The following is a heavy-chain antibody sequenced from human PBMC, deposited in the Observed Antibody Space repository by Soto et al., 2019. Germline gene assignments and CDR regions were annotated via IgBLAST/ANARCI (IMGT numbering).Heavy chain of an antibody. CDR2: IYYSGST. V-gene: IGHV4-30-4*01. CDR3: AGLQSMRLSGLDP. J-gene: IGHJ5*02. CDR1: GGYISSVGYC. Sequence: SSETLCLTYSVSGGYISSVGYCWSRIRQPPGKGLEWIGYIYYSGSTYYNPSLKSRVTISVDTSKNQFSLKLSSVTAADTAVYYCAGLQSMRLSGLDPWGQGTLVTVSS. D-gene: IGHD3-16*02.